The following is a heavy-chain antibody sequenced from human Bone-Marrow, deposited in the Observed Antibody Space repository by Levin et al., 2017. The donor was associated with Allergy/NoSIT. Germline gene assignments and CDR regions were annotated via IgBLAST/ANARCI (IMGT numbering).Heavy chain of an antibody. D-gene: IGHD5-24*01. CDR1: GFNFRSHG. Sequence: QPGGSLRLSCAASGFNFRSHGMHWVRQAPGKGLEWMAVIWYDGSNKLYGDSVKGRFTISRDNSKNTLYLQMNSLRVEDTAVYYCVRDNGDGYTSQDDAFDIWGQGTMVSVSS. V-gene: IGHV3-33*01. CDR3: VRDNGDGYTSQDDAFDI. J-gene: IGHJ3*02. CDR2: IWYDGSNK.